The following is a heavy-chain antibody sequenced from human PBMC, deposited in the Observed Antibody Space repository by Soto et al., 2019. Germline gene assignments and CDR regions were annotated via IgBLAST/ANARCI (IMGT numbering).Heavy chain of an antibody. CDR2: IYYSGRT. V-gene: IGHV4-31*03. D-gene: IGHD6-13*01. CDR3: ARFAKEENPKVGSWYYFDY. Sequence: SETLSLTCTVSGGSISSGGYFWSWVRQHPGKGLEWIGNIYYSGRTYYNPSLKSRVTISVDTSKNQFSLKLSSVTAADTAVYYCARFAKEENPKVGSWYYFDYWGQGTRVTVSS. CDR1: GGSISSGGYF. J-gene: IGHJ4*02.